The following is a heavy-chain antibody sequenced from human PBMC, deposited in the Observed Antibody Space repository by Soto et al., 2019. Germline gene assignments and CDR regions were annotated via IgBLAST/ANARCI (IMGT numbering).Heavy chain of an antibody. V-gene: IGHV1-69*06. CDR3: NWGPSSSSEPDYFDY. CDR1: GGTFSSYA. J-gene: IGHJ4*02. CDR2: IIPIFGTA. Sequence: SVKFSCKASGGTFSSYAISWVRQAPGQGLEWMGGIIPIFGTANYAQKFQGRVTITADKSTSTAYMELSSLRSEDTAVYYCNWGPSSSSEPDYFDYWGQGTLVTVSS. D-gene: IGHD6-6*01.